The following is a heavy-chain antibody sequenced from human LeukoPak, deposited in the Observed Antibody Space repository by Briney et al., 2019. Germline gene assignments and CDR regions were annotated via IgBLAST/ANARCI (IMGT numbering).Heavy chain of an antibody. V-gene: IGHV3-7*01. J-gene: IGHJ4*02. CDR2: IKEDGREK. Sequence: GGSLRLSCADSGFTFRGYWMKWVRQAPGQGLEWVASIKEDGREKLYVDSVKGRFTISRDDAKNSLYLQMDSLRVEDTAVYYCARDDGDLWGQGTLVTVSS. CDR3: ARDDGDL. CDR1: GFTFRGYW.